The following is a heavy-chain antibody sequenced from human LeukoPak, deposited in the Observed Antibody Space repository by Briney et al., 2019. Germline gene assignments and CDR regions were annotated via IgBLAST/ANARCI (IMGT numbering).Heavy chain of an antibody. CDR3: ARAARGSFDY. J-gene: IGHJ4*02. CDR1: GFTFSDYY. D-gene: IGHD2-15*01. Sequence: GGSLRLSCAASGFTFSDYYMTWIRQAPGKGLEWVSYISSSGDSLYYADSVKGRFTISRDNAKNSLYLRMNSLRAEDTAVYYCARAARGSFDYWGQGTLVTVSS. CDR2: ISSSGDSL. V-gene: IGHV3-11*01.